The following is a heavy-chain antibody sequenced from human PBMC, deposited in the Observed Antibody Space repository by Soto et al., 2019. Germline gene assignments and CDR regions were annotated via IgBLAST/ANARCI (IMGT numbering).Heavy chain of an antibody. CDR3: ARDRGVASDY. CDR2: ISAYNGNT. CDR1: GYTFTSYG. J-gene: IGHJ4*02. V-gene: IGHV1-18*01. D-gene: IGHD2-15*01. Sequence: AASVKASCEASGYTFTSYGIRWVRQAPGEGLEWMGWISAYNGNTNYAQKLQGRVTMTTDTFTSTAYMELRSLRSDDTAVYYCARDRGVASDYWGQGTLVTVSS.